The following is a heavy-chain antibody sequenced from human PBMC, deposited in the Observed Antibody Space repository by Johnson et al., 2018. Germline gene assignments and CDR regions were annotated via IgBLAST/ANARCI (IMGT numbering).Heavy chain of an antibody. D-gene: IGHD6-19*01. CDR1: GFSFSNYG. CDR2: ISYDVSNK. V-gene: IGHV3-30*03. J-gene: IGHJ3*02. CDR3: ARSAIQQWLVSGI. Sequence: QVQLVESGGGVVQXGRSXRLXCAASGFSFSNYGMHWVRQAPGKGLEWVAVISYDVSNKYYADSVKGRFTISRDNSKNTLYLQMNSLRTQDTAVYYCARSAIQQWLVSGIWGQGTMVTVSS.